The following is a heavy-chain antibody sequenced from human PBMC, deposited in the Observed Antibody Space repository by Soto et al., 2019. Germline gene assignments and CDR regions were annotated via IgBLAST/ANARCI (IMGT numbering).Heavy chain of an antibody. D-gene: IGHD6-13*01. CDR2: ISSSSSYI. Sequence: EVQLVESGGGLVKHGGSLRLSCAASGFTFSSYSMNWVRQAPGKGLEWVASISSSSSYIYYADSVKGRFTISRDNAKNALYLQMNSLRAEDTAVYYCARDSVGIFDYWGQGALVTVSS. CDR1: GFTFSSYS. CDR3: ARDSVGIFDY. V-gene: IGHV3-21*01. J-gene: IGHJ4*02.